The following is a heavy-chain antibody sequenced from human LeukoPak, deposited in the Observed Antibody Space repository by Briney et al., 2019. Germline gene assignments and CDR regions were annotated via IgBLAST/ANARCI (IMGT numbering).Heavy chain of an antibody. CDR1: GITFSRFA. J-gene: IGHJ3*02. V-gene: IGHV3-23*01. CDR3: VPEGFDI. CDR2: ISGSGGSA. Sequence: GGSLRLSCAVSGITFSRFAMNWVRQAPGQGLEWISIISGSGGSAYYADSVKGRFIISRDNFKNTVNLEMSSLRAEDTAVYYCVPEGFDIWGQGTMVTVSS.